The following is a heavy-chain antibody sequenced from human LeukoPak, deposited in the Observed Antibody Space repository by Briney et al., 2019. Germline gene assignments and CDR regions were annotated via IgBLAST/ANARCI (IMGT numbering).Heavy chain of an antibody. D-gene: IGHD6-19*01. Sequence: GGSLRLSCAASGFTFSSHWMTWVRQAPGKGLERVANINEGGSQGYYVDSVKGRFTISRDNAKNSLYLQMNSLRAEDTAVYYCAGITQWLVYFDYWGQGTLVTVSS. CDR1: GFTFSSHW. CDR2: INEGGSQG. J-gene: IGHJ4*02. CDR3: AGITQWLVYFDY. V-gene: IGHV3-7*01.